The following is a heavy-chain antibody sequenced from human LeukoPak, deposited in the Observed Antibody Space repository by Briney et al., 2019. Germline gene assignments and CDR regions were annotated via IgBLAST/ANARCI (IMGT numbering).Heavy chain of an antibody. Sequence: SETLSLTWAVYAGCFSGYYWSWIRQPPGKGREWSGEIKHSGRTNYNPSLKSRVTISVATSKTQFSLKVSPVTAADTAVYYWGRGRDSGYDLMPADERDDYWGQGTLVTVSS. J-gene: IGHJ4*02. CDR1: AGCFSGYY. D-gene: IGHD5-12*01. CDR2: IKHSGRT. V-gene: IGHV4-34*01. CDR3: GRGRDSGYDLMPADERDDY.